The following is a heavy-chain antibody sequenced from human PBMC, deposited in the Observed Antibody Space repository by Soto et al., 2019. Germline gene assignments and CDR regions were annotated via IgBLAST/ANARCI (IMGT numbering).Heavy chain of an antibody. D-gene: IGHD1-1*01. CDR1: GYAFTTYG. Sequence: QVHLVQSGAEVKKPGASVKVSCQASGYAFTTYGITWVRQAPGQGLEWMGWISAHNGNTNYAQKLQGRVTVTRDTSTSTAYMELRILRADDTAVNYCARGRYGDYWGQGALVTVSS. CDR2: ISAHNGNT. CDR3: ARGRYGDY. J-gene: IGHJ4*02. V-gene: IGHV1-18*01.